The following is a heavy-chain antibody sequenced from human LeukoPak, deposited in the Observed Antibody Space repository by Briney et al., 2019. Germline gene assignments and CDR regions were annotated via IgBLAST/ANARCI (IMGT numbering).Heavy chain of an antibody. J-gene: IGHJ6*02. CDR3: AGRGCNKVGSRYYYYGMDV. CDR1: GFTFSNYG. D-gene: IGHD3-10*01. CDR2: ISGSGAST. Sequence: GGSLRLSCAGSGFTFSNYGVSWLRQAPGEGLEWVSTISGSGASTYYADSVQGRFTISRDNSKNTLFLQMNSLRAEDTAVYYCAGRGCNKVGSRYYYYGMDVWGQGTTVTVSS. V-gene: IGHV3-23*01.